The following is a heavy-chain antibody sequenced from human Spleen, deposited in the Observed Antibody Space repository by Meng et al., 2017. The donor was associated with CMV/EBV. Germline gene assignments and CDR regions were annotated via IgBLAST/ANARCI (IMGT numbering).Heavy chain of an antibody. J-gene: IGHJ4*02. CDR2: ISGSGGST. V-gene: IGHV3-23*01. D-gene: IGHD3-22*01. CDR3: TTGGHYYGD. Sequence: GESLKISCAASGFTFSSYSMNWVRQAPGKGLEWVSAISGSGGSTYYADSVKGRFTISRDNSKNTLYLQMNSLRAEDTAVYYCTTGGHYYGDWGQGTLVTVSS. CDR1: GFTFSSYS.